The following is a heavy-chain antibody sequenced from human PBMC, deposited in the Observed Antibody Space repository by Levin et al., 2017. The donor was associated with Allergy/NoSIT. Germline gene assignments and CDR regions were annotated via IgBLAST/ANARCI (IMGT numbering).Heavy chain of an antibody. CDR1: GFTFSSYA. CDR2: ISGSGGST. CDR3: AKLTDYYDSSGYFDY. V-gene: IGHV3-23*01. J-gene: IGHJ4*02. D-gene: IGHD3-22*01. Sequence: GGSLRLSCAASGFTFSSYAMSWVRQAPGKGLEWVSAISGSGGSTYYADSVKGRSTISRDNSKNTLYLQMNSLRAEDTAVYYCAKLTDYYDSSGYFDYWGQGTLVTVSS.